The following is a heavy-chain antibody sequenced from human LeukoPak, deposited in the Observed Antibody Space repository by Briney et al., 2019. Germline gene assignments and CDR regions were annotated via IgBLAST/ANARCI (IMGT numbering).Heavy chain of an antibody. V-gene: IGHV3-21*01. CDR2: ISSSSSYI. CDR1: GFTFSSYS. J-gene: IGHJ4*02. CDR3: ARDLYSYGYWGSFDY. D-gene: IGHD5-18*01. Sequence: GGSLRLSCAASGFTFSSYSMNWVRQAPGKGLEWVSSISSSSSYIYYADSVKGRFTISRDNAKNSLYLQMNSLRAEDTAVYYCARDLYSYGYWGSFDYWGQGTLSPSPQ.